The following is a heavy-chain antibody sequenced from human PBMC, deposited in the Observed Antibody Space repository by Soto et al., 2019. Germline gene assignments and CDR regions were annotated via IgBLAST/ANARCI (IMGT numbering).Heavy chain of an antibody. CDR1: GFTFSSYA. V-gene: IGHV3-30-3*01. J-gene: IGHJ4*02. CDR2: ISYDGSNK. Sequence: GGSLRLSCAASGFTFSSYAMHWVRQAPGKGLEWVAVISYDGSNKYYADSVKGRFTISRDNSKNTLYLQMNSLRAEDTAVYYCARAAMIVVVITNLDYWGQGTLVTVSS. D-gene: IGHD3-22*01. CDR3: ARAAMIVVVITNLDY.